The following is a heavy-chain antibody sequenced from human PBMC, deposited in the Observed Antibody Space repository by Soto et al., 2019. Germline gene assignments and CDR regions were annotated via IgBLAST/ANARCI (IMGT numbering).Heavy chain of an antibody. Sequence: ASVKVSCKAAGYTFTGYYMHWVRQAPGQGLEWMGWINPNSGGTNYAQKFQGRVTMTRDTSISTAYMELSRLRSDDTAVYYCARDPRQLVRGYYYYYGMDVWGQGTTVTVSS. CDR3: ARDPRQLVRGYYYYYGMDV. CDR1: GYTFTGYY. V-gene: IGHV1-2*02. CDR2: INPNSGGT. J-gene: IGHJ6*02. D-gene: IGHD6-6*01.